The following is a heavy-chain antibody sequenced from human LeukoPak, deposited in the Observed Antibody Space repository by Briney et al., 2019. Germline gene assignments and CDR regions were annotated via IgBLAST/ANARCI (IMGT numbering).Heavy chain of an antibody. CDR2: IIPIFGTA. D-gene: IGHD6-6*01. CDR3: ARGTAARLYYYYMDV. Sequence: ASVKVSCKASGGTFSSYAISWVRQAPGQGLEWMGGIIPIFGTANYAQKFQGRVTITTDESTSTAYMELSSLRSEDTAVYYCARGTAARLYYYYMDVWGKGTTVTVSS. V-gene: IGHV1-69*05. J-gene: IGHJ6*03. CDR1: GGTFSSYA.